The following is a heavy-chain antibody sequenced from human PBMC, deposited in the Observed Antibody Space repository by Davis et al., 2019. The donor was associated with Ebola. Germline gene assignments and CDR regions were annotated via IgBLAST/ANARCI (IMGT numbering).Heavy chain of an antibody. J-gene: IGHJ5*02. V-gene: IGHV1-8*02. CDR2: MNPNSGNT. Sequence: ASVKVSCKASGYTFTGYYMHWVRQAPGQGLEWMGWMNPNSGNTGYAQKFQGRVTMTRNTSISTAYMELSSLRSEDTAVYYCARGQPAYYDFWSGYYPQPNWFDPWGQGTLVTVSS. CDR1: GYTFTGYY. CDR3: ARGQPAYYDFWSGYYPQPNWFDP. D-gene: IGHD3-3*01.